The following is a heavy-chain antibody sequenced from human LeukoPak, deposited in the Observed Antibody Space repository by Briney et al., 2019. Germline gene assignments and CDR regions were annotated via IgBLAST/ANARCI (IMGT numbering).Heavy chain of an antibody. CDR3: ARDFYRGPPGAPIDIVLMVYALFDY. V-gene: IGHV1-18*01. CDR1: GYTFTSYG. D-gene: IGHD2-8*01. J-gene: IGHJ4*02. CDR2: ISAYNGNT. Sequence: GASVKVSCKASGYTFTSYGISWVRQAPGQGLEWMGWISAYNGNTNYAQKLQGRVTMTTDTSTSTAYMELRSLRSDDTAVYYCARDFYRGPPGAPIDIVLMVYALFDYWGQGALVTVSS.